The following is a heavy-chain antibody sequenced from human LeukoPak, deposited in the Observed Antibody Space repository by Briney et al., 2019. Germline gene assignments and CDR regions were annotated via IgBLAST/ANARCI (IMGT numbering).Heavy chain of an antibody. J-gene: IGHJ4*02. V-gene: IGHV3-11*01. CDR3: ARETGSGSYLLDY. CDR1: GFTFSHYY. Sequence: GGSLRLSCAASGFTFSHYYMSWIRQAPGKGLEWVSYISSRSSAIYYADSVKGRFTISRDNAENSLFLQMNSLRAEDTAVYYCARETGSGSYLLDYWGQGTLVTVSS. D-gene: IGHD1-26*01. CDR2: ISSRSSAI.